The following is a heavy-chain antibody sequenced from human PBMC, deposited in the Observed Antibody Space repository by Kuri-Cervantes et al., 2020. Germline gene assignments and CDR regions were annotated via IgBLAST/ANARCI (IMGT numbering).Heavy chain of an antibody. V-gene: IGHV1-2*02. CDR1: GYTFTGYY. J-gene: IGHJ4*02. CDR2: INPNSGGT. D-gene: IGHD3-10*01. Sequence: ASVKVFCKASGYTFTGYYMHWVRQAPGQGLEWMGWINPNSGGTNYAQKFQGRVTMTRDASISTAYMELSRLRSDDTAVYYCARGIWFGELDGDYWGQGTLVTVSS. CDR3: ARGIWFGELDGDY.